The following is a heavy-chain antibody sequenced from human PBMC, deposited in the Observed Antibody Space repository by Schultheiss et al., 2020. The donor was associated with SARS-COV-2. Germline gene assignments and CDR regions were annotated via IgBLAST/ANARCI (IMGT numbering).Heavy chain of an antibody. J-gene: IGHJ5*02. V-gene: IGHV5-10-1*04. CDR3: ARLGRRRYYYDSSGYLVGDP. CDR2: IDPSDSYT. D-gene: IGHD3-22*01. CDR1: GYSFTSYW. Sequence: GESLKISCKGSGYSFTSYWISWVRQMPGKGLEWMGRIDPSDSYTTYSPSFQGQVTISADKSISTAYLQWSSLKASDTAMYYCARLGRRRYYYDSSGYLVGDPWGQGTLVTVSS.